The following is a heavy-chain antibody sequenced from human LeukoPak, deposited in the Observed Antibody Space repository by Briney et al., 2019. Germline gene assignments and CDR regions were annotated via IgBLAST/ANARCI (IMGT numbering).Heavy chain of an antibody. CDR1: GFTFSSYR. J-gene: IGHJ2*01. CDR2: ISSSSRTI. V-gene: IGHV3-48*01. D-gene: IGHD3-22*01. Sequence: GGSLRLSCAGSGFTFSSYRMNWVRQAPGKGLEWVSYISSSSRTIYYADSVKGRFTISRDNAKNSLYLQMNSLRAEDTAVYYCARDPGYYDSSGYYLRYFDLWGRGTLVTVSS. CDR3: ARDPGYYDSSGYYLRYFDL.